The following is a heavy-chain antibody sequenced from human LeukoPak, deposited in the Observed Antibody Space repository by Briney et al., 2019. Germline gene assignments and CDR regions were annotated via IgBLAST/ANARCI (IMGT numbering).Heavy chain of an antibody. D-gene: IGHD3-10*01. CDR2: IYYSGST. CDR3: ARTRLETDEFYFDY. CDR1: GGSISSYY. V-gene: IGHV4-59*01. Sequence: SETLSLTCTVSGGSISSYYWSWIRQPPGKGLEWIGYIYYSGSTNYNPSLKSRVTTSVDTSKNQFSLKLSSVTAADTAVYYCARTRLETDEFYFDYWGQGTLVTVSS. J-gene: IGHJ4*02.